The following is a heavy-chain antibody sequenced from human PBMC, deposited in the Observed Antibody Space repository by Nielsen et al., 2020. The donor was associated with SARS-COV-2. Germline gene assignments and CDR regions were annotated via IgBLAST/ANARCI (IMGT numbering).Heavy chain of an antibody. J-gene: IGHJ4*02. CDR2: ISYDGSNK. V-gene: IGHV3-30*18. D-gene: IGHD3-10*01. CDR1: GFTFSSYG. CDR3: AKGGPYYGSGGGDY. Sequence: GESLKISCAASGFTFSSYGMHWVRQAPGKGLEWVAVISYDGSNKYYADSVKGRFTISRDNSKNTLYLQMNSLRAEDTAVYYCAKGGPYYGSGGGDYWGQGTLVTVSS.